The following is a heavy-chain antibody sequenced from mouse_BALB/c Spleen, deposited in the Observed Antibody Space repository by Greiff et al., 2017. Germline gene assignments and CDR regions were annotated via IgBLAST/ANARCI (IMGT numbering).Heavy chain of an antibody. CDR2: ISYSGST. J-gene: IGHJ4*01. D-gene: IGHD1-1*01. CDR1: GYSITSDYA. V-gene: IGHV3-2*02. Sequence: EVKLLESGPGLVKPSQSLSLTCTVTGYSITSDYAWNWIRQFPGNKLEWMGYISYSGSTSYNPSLKSRISITRDTSKNQFFLQLNSVTTEDTATYYCARRGFAYGSSYYYAMDYWGQGTSVTVSS. CDR3: ARRGFAYGSSYYYAMDY.